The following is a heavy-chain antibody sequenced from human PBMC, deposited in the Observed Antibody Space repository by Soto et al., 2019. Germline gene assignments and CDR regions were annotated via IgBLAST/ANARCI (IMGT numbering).Heavy chain of an antibody. D-gene: IGHD1-26*01. CDR1: GGSFRGYY. CDR3: ARGPLSGRHWFDP. Sequence: LSLTCAVYGGSFRGYYWSWIRQPPGKGLEWIGEINHSGSTNYNPSLKSRVTISVDTSKNQFSLKLSSATAADTAVYYCARGPLSGRHWFDPWGQGTLVTVSS. CDR2: INHSGST. J-gene: IGHJ5*02. V-gene: IGHV4-34*01.